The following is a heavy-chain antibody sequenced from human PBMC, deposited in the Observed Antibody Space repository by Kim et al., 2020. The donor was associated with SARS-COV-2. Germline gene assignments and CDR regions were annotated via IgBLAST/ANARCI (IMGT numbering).Heavy chain of an antibody. CDR1: GFTFSSYS. Sequence: GGSLRLSCAASGFTFSSYSMNWVRQAPGKGLEWVSSISSSSSYIYYADSVKGRFTISRDNAKNSLYLQMNSLRAEDTAVYYCAVMTTVTPYYYYGMDVWGQGTTVTVSS. CDR2: ISSSSSYI. D-gene: IGHD4-17*01. V-gene: IGHV3-21*01. J-gene: IGHJ6*02. CDR3: AVMTTVTPYYYYGMDV.